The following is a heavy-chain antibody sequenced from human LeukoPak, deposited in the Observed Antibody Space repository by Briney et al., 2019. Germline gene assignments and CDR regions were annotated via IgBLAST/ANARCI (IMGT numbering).Heavy chain of an antibody. V-gene: IGHV3-33*01. J-gene: IGHJ4*02. D-gene: IGHD6-13*01. Sequence: GGSLRLSCAASGYSFSSYGMQWVRQAPGKGLEWVAVIWYDGSKKYYAHTVKGRFTISRDDSKNTLYLQMNSLRAEDTAIYYCARDPGTLATYFDYWGPGTLVTVSS. CDR2: IWYDGSKK. CDR1: GYSFSSYG. CDR3: ARDPGTLATYFDY.